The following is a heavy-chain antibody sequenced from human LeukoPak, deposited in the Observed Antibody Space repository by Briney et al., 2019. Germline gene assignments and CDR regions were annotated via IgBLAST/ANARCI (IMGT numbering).Heavy chain of an antibody. CDR1: GGSISNYY. D-gene: IGHD1-26*01. J-gene: IGHJ6*03. V-gene: IGHV4-59*01. CDR2: IYYSGST. CDR3: ARWDSYYMDV. Sequence: SETLSLTCTASGGSISNYYWSWIRQPPGRGLEHIGYIYYSGSTNYNPSLKSRVTISADTSKNQFSLRLSSVTAADTAVYYCARWDSYYMDVWGKGTTVTVSS.